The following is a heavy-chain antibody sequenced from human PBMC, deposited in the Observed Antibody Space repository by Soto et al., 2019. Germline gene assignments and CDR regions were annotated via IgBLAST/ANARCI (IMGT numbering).Heavy chain of an antibody. V-gene: IGHV4-34*01. D-gene: IGHD6-19*01. J-gene: IGHJ4*02. CDR3: ARMTTAAGTWDVWYSSGWYDY. CDR2: INHSGST. CDR1: GGSFSGYY. Sequence: SETLSLTCAVYGGSFSGYYWSWIRQPPGKGLEWIGEINHSGSTNYNPSLKSRVTISVDTSKNQFSLKLSSVTAADTAVYYCARMTTAAGTWDVWYSSGWYDYWGQGTLVTVSS.